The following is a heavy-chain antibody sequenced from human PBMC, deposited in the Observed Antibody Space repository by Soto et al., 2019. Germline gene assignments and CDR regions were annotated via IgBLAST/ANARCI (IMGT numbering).Heavy chain of an antibody. CDR1: GFTFSSYA. V-gene: IGHV3-23*01. D-gene: IGHD6-6*01. J-gene: IGHJ4*02. Sequence: LRLSCAASGFTFSSYAMSWVRQAPGKGLEWVSAISGSGGSTYYADSAKGRFTISRDNSKNTLYLQMNSLRAEDTAVYYCAKSLSARPDYFDYWGQGTLVTVSS. CDR2: ISGSGGST. CDR3: AKSLSARPDYFDY.